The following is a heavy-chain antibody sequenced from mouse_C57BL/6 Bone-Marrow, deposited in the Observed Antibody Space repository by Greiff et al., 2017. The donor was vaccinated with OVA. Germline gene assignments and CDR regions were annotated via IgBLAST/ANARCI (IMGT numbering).Heavy chain of an antibody. Sequence: DVMLVESGGGLVQPGGSLKLSCAASGFTFSDFYMYWIRQTPEKRLEWVAYISNGGGSTYYPDTVKGRFTISRDNAKNTLYLQMSRLNSEDTAMYYCARLDAMDYWGQGTSVTVSS. V-gene: IGHV5-12*01. J-gene: IGHJ4*01. CDR1: GFTFSDFY. CDR2: ISNGGGST. CDR3: ARLDAMDY.